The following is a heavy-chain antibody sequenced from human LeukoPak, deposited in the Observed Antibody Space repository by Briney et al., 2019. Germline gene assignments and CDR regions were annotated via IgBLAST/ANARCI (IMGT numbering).Heavy chain of an antibody. D-gene: IGHD6-13*01. CDR3: TREGEYSNSWYYFDY. Sequence: GGSLRLSCAASGFTFNNYYMSWIRQAPGKGLEWVSYISSTGRTIYYADSVKGRFTISRDNARNSMYLQMNSLRAEDTAMYYCTREGEYSNSWYYFDYWGQGTLVTVSS. CDR2: ISSTGRTI. CDR1: GFTFNNYY. J-gene: IGHJ4*02. V-gene: IGHV3-11*01.